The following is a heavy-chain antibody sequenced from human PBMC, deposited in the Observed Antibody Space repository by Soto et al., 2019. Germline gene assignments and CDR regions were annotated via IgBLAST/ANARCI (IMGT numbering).Heavy chain of an antibody. J-gene: IGHJ6*02. CDR3: ARYYYGSGSYGYYYYGMDV. V-gene: IGHV4-30-4*01. Sequence: SETLSLTCTVSGGSISSGDYYWSWIRQPPGKGLEWIGYIYYSGSTYYNPSLKSRVTISVDTSKSQFSLKLSSVTAADTAVYYCARYYYGSGSYGYYYYGMDVWGQGTTVTVSS. CDR1: GGSISSGDYY. CDR2: IYYSGST. D-gene: IGHD3-10*01.